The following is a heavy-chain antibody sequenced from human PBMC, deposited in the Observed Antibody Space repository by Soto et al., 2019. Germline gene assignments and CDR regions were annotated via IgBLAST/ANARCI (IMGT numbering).Heavy chain of an antibody. D-gene: IGHD3-16*02. CDR2: IIPILGIA. CDR1: GGTFSSYT. Sequence: QVQLVQSGAEVKKPGSSVKVSCKASGGTFSSYTISWVRQAPGQGLEWMGRIIPILGIANYAQKFQGRVTITADKSTSTAYMELGSLRSEDTAVYYCARTEIYDYIWGSYPPFAYWGQGTLVTVSS. J-gene: IGHJ4*02. V-gene: IGHV1-69*02. CDR3: ARTEIYDYIWGSYPPFAY.